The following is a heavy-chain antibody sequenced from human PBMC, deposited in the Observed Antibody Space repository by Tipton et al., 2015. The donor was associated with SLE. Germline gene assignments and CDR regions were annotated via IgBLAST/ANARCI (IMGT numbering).Heavy chain of an antibody. D-gene: IGHD2-21*01. V-gene: IGHV4-34*01. CDR2: INHSGST. CDR3: ARGGPRGFWVIAIQARYFDY. Sequence: LRLSCAASGFTFSSYEMNWIRQPPGKGLEWIGEINHSGSTNYNPSLKSRVTISVDTSKNQFSLKLSSVTAADTAVYYCARGGPRGFWVIAIQARYFDYWGQGTLVTVSS. J-gene: IGHJ4*02. CDR1: GFTFSSYE.